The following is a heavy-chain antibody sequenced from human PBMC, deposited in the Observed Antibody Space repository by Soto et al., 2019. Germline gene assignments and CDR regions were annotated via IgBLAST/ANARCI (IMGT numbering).Heavy chain of an antibody. J-gene: IGHJ4*02. D-gene: IGHD3-10*01. Sequence: SVKVSCKASGGTFSSYAISWVRQAPGQGLEWMGGIIPIFGTANYAQKFQGRVTITADKSTSTAYMELSSLRSEDTAVYYCARDPTADYYGSGSLPHFFDYRGQRTLVTVSS. CDR2: IIPIFGTA. V-gene: IGHV1-69*06. CDR1: GGTFSSYA. CDR3: ARDPTADYYGSGSLPHFFDY.